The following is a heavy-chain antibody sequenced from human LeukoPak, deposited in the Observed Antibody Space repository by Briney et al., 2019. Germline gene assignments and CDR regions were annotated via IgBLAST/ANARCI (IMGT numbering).Heavy chain of an antibody. CDR2: VNPNSGGT. CDR3: ARGQLRLGELSSTLYYFDY. D-gene: IGHD3-16*02. V-gene: IGHV1-2*04. Sequence: GASVKVSCKASGYTFTGYYMHWVRQAPGQGLEWMGWVNPNSGGTNYAQKFQGWVTMTRDTSISTAYMELSRLRPDDTAVYYCARGQLRLGELSSTLYYFDYWGQGTLVTVSS. J-gene: IGHJ4*02. CDR1: GYTFTGYY.